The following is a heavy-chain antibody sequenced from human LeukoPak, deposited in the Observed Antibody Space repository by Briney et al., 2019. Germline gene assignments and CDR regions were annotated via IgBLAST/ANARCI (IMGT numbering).Heavy chain of an antibody. V-gene: IGHV3-7*01. CDR1: GFTFSSYW. CDR2: IKQDGSEK. CDR3: ARAYGYYYDSSGFDY. J-gene: IGHJ4*02. D-gene: IGHD3-22*01. Sequence: GGPLRLSCAASGFTFSSYWMSWVRQAPGKGLEWVANIKQDGSEKYYVDSVKGRFTISRDNAKNSLYLQMNSLRAEDTAVYYCARAYGYYYDSSGFDYWGQGTLVTVSS.